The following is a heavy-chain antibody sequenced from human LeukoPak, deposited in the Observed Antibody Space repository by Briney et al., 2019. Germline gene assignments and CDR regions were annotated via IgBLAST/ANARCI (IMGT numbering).Heavy chain of an antibody. CDR1: GYSISSGYY. V-gene: IGHV4-38-2*02. Sequence: SETLSLTCNVSGYSISSGYYWAWIRQAPGKGLEWIGSIYHSGYTHYNPSLKGRVTISVDTSKNDFSLKLSSVAAADTAIYYCARDLNPTHYFNYWGQGTLVTVSS. CDR2: IYHSGYT. CDR3: ARDLNPTHYFNY. J-gene: IGHJ4*02.